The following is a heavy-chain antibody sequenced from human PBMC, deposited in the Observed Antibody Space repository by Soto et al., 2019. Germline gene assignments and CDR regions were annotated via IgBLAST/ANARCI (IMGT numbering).Heavy chain of an antibody. CDR3: ARVLYYGSGSYSLYGMDV. CDR1: GVSFNNNG. V-gene: IGHV1-69*01. D-gene: IGHD3-10*01. Sequence: QVQLVQSGAEVKKPGSSVKVSCKTSGVSFNNNGIGWVRQAPGHGLEWMGGVSPPFRTSNYARKFQGRISITADASTGTVNMELSSLTSEDTALYYCARVLYYGSGSYSLYGMDVWGPGPRVPVSS. J-gene: IGHJ6*02. CDR2: VSPPFRTS.